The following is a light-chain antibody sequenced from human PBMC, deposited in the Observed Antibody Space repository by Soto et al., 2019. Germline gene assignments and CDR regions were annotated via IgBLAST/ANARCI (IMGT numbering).Light chain of an antibody. CDR3: SSYTSSGPV. J-gene: IGLJ2*01. V-gene: IGLV2-14*02. CDR2: DVS. Sequence: QSALTQPASVSGSPGQSITISCTGTSSDVGDLVSWYQQHQGKAPKLMIYDVSNRPSGVSNRFSGSKSGKTASLTISGLQAEDEADYYCSSYTSSGPVFGGGTKVTVL. CDR1: SSDVGDL.